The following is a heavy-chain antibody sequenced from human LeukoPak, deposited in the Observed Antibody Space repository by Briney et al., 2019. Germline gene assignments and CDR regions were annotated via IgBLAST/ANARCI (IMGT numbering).Heavy chain of an antibody. Sequence: GGSLRLSCAASGFTFSDYYMSWIRQAPGKGLEWMAFIPYDGSKEYYADSVKGRFIISRDNSKKTLYLQINSLRAEDTAVYYCAKAADDFDIWGQGTMVTVSS. J-gene: IGHJ3*02. CDR2: IPYDGSKE. CDR1: GFTFSDYY. V-gene: IGHV3-30*02. CDR3: AKAADDFDI.